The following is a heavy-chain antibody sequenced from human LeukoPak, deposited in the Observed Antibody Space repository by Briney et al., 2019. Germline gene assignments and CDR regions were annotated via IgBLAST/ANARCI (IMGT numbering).Heavy chain of an antibody. V-gene: IGHV3-33*08. CDR2: IWYDGSNT. D-gene: IGHD3-22*01. Sequence: GGSLRLSCAASGFTFSSYSMNWVRQAPGKGLEWVAVIWYDGSNTYYADSVKGRFTISRDNSKSTLYLQMNSLRAEDTAVYYCARDTSGYNDYWGQGTLVTVSS. CDR3: ARDTSGYNDY. J-gene: IGHJ4*02. CDR1: GFTFSSYS.